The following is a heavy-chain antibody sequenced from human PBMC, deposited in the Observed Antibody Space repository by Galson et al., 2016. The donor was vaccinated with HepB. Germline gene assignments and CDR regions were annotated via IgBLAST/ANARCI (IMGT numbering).Heavy chain of an antibody. D-gene: IGHD2-2*02. CDR2: IYYSGNT. CDR1: GGSVSSGGYS. V-gene: IGHV4-31*03. CDR3: ARVYCSSTNRHTFDS. Sequence: TLSLTCTVSGGSVSSGGYSWSWIRQHPGKGLEWIGYIYYSGNTYYKPSLKSRVTISVDTSKNHFSLKLNSVTAADTAVYYCARVYCSSTNRHTFDSWGQGTLVTVSS. J-gene: IGHJ4*02.